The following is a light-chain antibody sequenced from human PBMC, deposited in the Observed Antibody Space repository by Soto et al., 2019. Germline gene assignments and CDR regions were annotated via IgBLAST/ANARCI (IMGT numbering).Light chain of an antibody. CDR2: LGS. CDR3: MQALQTL. J-gene: IGKJ2*01. Sequence: EIVMTQSPLSLPVTPGEPASISCRSSQSLLHSNGYNYLDWYLQKPGQSPQLLIYLGSNRASGVTDRFSGSGSGTDFTLKISRVEAEDVGVYYCMQALQTLFGQGTKLEIK. CDR1: QSLLHSNGYNY. V-gene: IGKV2-28*01.